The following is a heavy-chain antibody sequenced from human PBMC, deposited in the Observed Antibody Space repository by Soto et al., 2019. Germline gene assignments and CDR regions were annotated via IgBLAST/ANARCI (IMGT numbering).Heavy chain of an antibody. V-gene: IGHV3-7*04. J-gene: IGHJ4*02. Sequence: EVQLVESGGDLVQPGGSLRLTCVVSGLNFNNAWMNWFRQAPGKGLEWVANINPDGSAEGYVHSVRCRFTISRENAKNSLYLQLNSLRADDTVVYYCGREKWLQPGYWGQGTLVTVSS. CDR1: GLNFNNAW. D-gene: IGHD5-12*01. CDR3: GREKWLQPGY. CDR2: INPDGSAE.